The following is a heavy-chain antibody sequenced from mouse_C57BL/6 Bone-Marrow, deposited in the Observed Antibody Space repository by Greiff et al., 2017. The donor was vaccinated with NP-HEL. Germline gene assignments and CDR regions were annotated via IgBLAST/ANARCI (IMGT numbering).Heavy chain of an antibody. J-gene: IGHJ1*03. CDR3: ARSLFITTVVFPV. Sequence: VQLQQSGPELVKPGASVKISCKASGYAFSSSWMNWVKQRPGKGLEWIGRIYPGDGDTNYNGKFKGKATLTADQSSSTAYMQLSSLTSEDSAVYFCARSLFITTVVFPVWGTGTTVTVSS. CDR1: GYAFSSSW. CDR2: IYPGDGDT. D-gene: IGHD1-1*01. V-gene: IGHV1-82*01.